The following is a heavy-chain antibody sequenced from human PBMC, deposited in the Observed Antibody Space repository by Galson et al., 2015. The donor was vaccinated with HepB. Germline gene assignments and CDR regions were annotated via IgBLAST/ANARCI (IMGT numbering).Heavy chain of an antibody. D-gene: IGHD6-13*01. Sequence: SLRLSCAASGFTFNSYEMNWVRQAPGKGLEWVSYIRISGGTIYYADSVKGRFTISRDNAKSLYLQMNSLTAEDTAVYYCARSKSPSSPSDNWGQGTLVTVSS. CDR3: ARSKSPSSPSDN. V-gene: IGHV3-48*03. CDR2: IRISGGTI. J-gene: IGHJ4*02. CDR1: GFTFNSYE.